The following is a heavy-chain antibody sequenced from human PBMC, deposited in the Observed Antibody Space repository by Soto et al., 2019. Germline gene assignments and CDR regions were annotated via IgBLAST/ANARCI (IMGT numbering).Heavy chain of an antibody. J-gene: IGHJ6*02. V-gene: IGHV3-23*01. CDR1: GFTFSSYA. CDR3: AKDLTFFGVVIIYYYYGMDV. Sequence: GSLRLSCAASGFTFSSYAMSWVRQVPGKGLEWVSAISGSGGSTYYADSVKGLFTISRDNSKNTLYLQMNSLRAEDTAVYYCAKDLTFFGVVIIYYYYGMDVWGQGTTVTVSS. D-gene: IGHD3-3*01. CDR2: ISGSGGST.